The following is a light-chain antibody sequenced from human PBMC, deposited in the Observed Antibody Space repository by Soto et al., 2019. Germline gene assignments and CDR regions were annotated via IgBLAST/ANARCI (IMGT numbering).Light chain of an antibody. V-gene: IGKV1-5*03. CDR1: QSIGSW. J-gene: IGKJ1*01. CDR3: QHYNSHSEA. Sequence: IKVTQYPSTLPASVGDRVTLSCGASQSIGSWLAWYQQKPGRDPKLLIYRASILENGVPRRFSGSGSGTESTLTISSLQTDDFATYYCQHYNSHSEAFGQGTKV. CDR2: RAS.